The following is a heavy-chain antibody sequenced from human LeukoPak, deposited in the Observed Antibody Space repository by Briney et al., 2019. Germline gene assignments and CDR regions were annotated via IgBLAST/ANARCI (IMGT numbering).Heavy chain of an antibody. CDR1: GFTFSNYG. CDR2: IRYDGSNK. J-gene: IGHJ4*02. CDR3: AKDSAVYFDY. Sequence: PGGSLRLSCAASGFTFSNYGMHWVRQAPGKGLEWAAFIRYDGSNKYYADSVKGRFTISRDNSKNTLYLQMNSLRAEDTAVYYCAKDSAVYFDYWGQGTLVTVSS. V-gene: IGHV3-30*02.